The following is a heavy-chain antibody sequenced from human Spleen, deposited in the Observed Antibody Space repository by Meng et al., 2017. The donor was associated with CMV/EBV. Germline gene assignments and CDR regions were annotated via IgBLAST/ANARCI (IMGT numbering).Heavy chain of an antibody. Sequence: SVKVSCKASGGTFSSYSFNWVRQAPGQGLEWVGRIMPILGIPNYEQKYQGRVMITADESTSTTYLELSSLRSEDTAVYYCARPIINSGSYCGLDYWGQGTLVTVSS. CDR3: ARPIINSGSYCGLDY. D-gene: IGHD1-26*01. CDR2: IMPILGIP. CDR1: GGTFSSYS. J-gene: IGHJ4*02. V-gene: IGHV1-69*02.